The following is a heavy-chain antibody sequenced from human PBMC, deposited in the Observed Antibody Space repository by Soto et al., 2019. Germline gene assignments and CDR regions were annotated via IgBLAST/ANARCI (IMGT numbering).Heavy chain of an antibody. CDR3: ATGAYCSGGSCSDYYYYYYGRDL. V-gene: IGHV1-58*01. Sequence: SVKVSCKTSGFTFRSSAVQWVRQARGQRLEWIGWLVVGTGNTNYAQKFQQRVTISSDRSTNTVSMELSSLTSEDTAVYYCATGAYCSGGSCSDYYYYYYGRDLWGQRTTVTVSS. CDR1: GFTFRSSA. CDR2: LVVGTGNT. D-gene: IGHD2-15*01. J-gene: IGHJ6*02.